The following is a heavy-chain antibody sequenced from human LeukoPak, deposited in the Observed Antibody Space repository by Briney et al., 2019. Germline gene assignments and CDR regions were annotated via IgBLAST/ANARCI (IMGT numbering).Heavy chain of an antibody. J-gene: IGHJ4*02. CDR1: GYGYNFTNYW. CDR3: ARLDGYSSSWSFDY. CDR2: IYPGDSDI. V-gene: IGHV5-51*01. Sequence: GESLKISCRDSGYGYNFTNYWIGWVRQMPGKGLEWMGIIYPGDSDIVYSPSFQGQVTISADKSIDTAYQQWSSLKASDTAMYYCARLDGYSSSWSFDYWGQGTLVTVSS. D-gene: IGHD6-13*01.